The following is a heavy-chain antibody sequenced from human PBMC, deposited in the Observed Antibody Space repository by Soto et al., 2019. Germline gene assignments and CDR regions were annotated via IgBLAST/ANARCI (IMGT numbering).Heavy chain of an antibody. D-gene: IGHD3-10*01. CDR2: IKSKTDGGTT. V-gene: IGHV3-15*07. Sequence: PGGSLRLSCAASGFTFSNAWMNWVRQAPGKGLEWVGRIKSKTDGGTTDYAAPVKGRFTISRDDSKNTLYLQMNSLKTEDTAVYYCTTGKLLSYYCYGMDVWGQGTTVTVSS. CDR1: GFTFSNAW. J-gene: IGHJ6*02. CDR3: TTGKLLSYYCYGMDV.